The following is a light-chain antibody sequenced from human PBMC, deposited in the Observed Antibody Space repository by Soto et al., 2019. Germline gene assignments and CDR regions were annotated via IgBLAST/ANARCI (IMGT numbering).Light chain of an antibody. Sequence: EIVLTQSPATLSLSPGERATLSCRASQSVSSYLAWYQQKPGLAPRLLINGASTRATAIPARFSGSGSGTEFTLTISSLQSEDFAVYYCQQYNNWPITFGQGTRLEIK. CDR2: GAS. CDR1: QSVSSY. V-gene: IGKV3-15*01. CDR3: QQYNNWPIT. J-gene: IGKJ5*01.